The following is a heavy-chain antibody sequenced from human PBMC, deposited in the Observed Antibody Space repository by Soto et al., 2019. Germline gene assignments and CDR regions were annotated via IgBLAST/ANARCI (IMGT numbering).Heavy chain of an antibody. CDR1: GYTYTSYG. D-gene: IGHD4-4*01. J-gene: IGHJ6*02. CDR3: ARDTTVLAQENYYYGMDV. Sequence: ASVKVSCTASGYTYTSYGISWVRQAPGQGLEWMGWISTYNGNTNYAQKLQGRVTMTTDTSTSTAYMELRSLRSDDTAVYYCARDTTVLAQENYYYGMDVWGQGTTVTVSS. CDR2: ISTYNGNT. V-gene: IGHV1-18*01.